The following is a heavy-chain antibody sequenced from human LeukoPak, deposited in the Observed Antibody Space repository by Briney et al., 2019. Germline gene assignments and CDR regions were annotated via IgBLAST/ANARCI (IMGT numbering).Heavy chain of an antibody. Sequence: PSETPSLTCAVYGGSFSGYYWSWIRQPPGKGLEWIGEINHSGSTNCNPSLKSRVTISVDTSKNQFSLKLSSVTAADTAVYYCARLRFQLRYYYYYMDVWGKGTTVTVSS. CDR2: INHSGST. CDR1: GGSFSGYY. CDR3: ARLRFQLRYYYYYMDV. J-gene: IGHJ6*03. V-gene: IGHV4-34*01. D-gene: IGHD3-3*01.